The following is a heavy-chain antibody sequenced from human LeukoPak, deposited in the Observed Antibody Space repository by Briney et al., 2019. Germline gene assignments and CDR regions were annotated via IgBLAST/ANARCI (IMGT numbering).Heavy chain of an antibody. CDR1: GFTFDDYA. V-gene: IGHV3-23*01. D-gene: IGHD4-17*01. CDR2: ISGSGGST. J-gene: IGHJ4*02. Sequence: GGSLRLSCAASGFTFDDYAMHWVRQAPGKGLEWVSAISGSGGSTYYADSVKGRFTISRDNSKNTLYLQMNSLRAEDTAVYYCAKSPTRYGDYQDDYWGQGTLVTVSS. CDR3: AKSPTRYGDYQDDY.